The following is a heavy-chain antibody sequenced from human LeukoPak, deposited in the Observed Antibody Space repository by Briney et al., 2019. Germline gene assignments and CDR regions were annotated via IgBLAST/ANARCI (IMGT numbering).Heavy chain of an antibody. D-gene: IGHD2-15*01. CDR1: GYSISSGYY. CDR3: ARRVVVAATRWMFDY. J-gene: IGHJ4*02. V-gene: IGHV4-38-2*02. CDR2: IYHSGST. Sequence: SETLSLTCTVSGYSISSGYYWGWIRQPPGKGLEWIGSIYHSGSTYYNPSLKSRVTISVDTSKNQFSLKLSSVTAADTAVYYCARRVVVAATRWMFDYWGQGTLVTVSS.